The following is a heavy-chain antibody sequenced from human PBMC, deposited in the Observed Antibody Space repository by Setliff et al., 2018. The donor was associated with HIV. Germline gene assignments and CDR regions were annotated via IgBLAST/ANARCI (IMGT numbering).Heavy chain of an antibody. CDR1: GHTFTSYA. CDR2: INAGNGNT. J-gene: IGHJ2*01. CDR3: ARSFLGVRGYPTPSWYFDL. Sequence: ASVKVSCKASGHTFTSYALHWVRQAPGQRFEWMGWINAGNGNTKYSQNFQGRVTITRDTSASTAYMELRSLRSEDTAVYYCARSFLGVRGYPTPSWYFDLWGRGTLVTVSS. D-gene: IGHD3-22*01. V-gene: IGHV1-3*01.